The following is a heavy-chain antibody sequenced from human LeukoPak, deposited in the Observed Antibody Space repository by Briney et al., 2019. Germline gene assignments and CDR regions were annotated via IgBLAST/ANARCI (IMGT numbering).Heavy chain of an antibody. Sequence: GGSLRLSCAASGFTFSSYAMHWVRHVPGRGLECVSDIYRDGSTYYADSVKGRFTISRDNTRNTVYLQMNNLSAEDTAVYYCATRPGMGINYFDLWGRGTLVTVSS. CDR1: GFTFSSYA. CDR2: IYRDGST. V-gene: IGHV3-53*01. CDR3: ATRPGMGINYFDL. J-gene: IGHJ2*01. D-gene: IGHD1-1*01.